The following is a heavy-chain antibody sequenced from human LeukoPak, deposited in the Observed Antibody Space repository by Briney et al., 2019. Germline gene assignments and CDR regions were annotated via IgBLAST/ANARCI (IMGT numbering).Heavy chain of an antibody. V-gene: IGHV4-31*03. CDR1: GGSISSGGYY. CDR3: ARGNYYDSSGYLL. CDR2: IYYSGST. D-gene: IGHD3-22*01. J-gene: IGHJ4*02. Sequence: KSSQTLSLTCTVSGGSISSGGYYWSWIRQHPGKGLEWIGYIYYSGSTYYNPSLKSRVTISVDTSKNQFSLKLSSVTAADTAVYYCARGNYYDSSGYLLWGQGTLVTVSS.